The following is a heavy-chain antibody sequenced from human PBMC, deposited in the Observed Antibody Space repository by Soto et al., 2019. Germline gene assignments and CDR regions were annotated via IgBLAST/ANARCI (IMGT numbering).Heavy chain of an antibody. D-gene: IGHD2-15*01. Sequence: SVKVSCKASGGTFSSYAISWVRQAPGQGLEWMGGIIPIFGTANYAQKFQGRVTITADKSTSTAYMELSSLRSEDTAVYYRARYSTPNYYYGMDVWGQGTTVTVSS. CDR2: IIPIFGTA. CDR3: ARYSTPNYYYGMDV. V-gene: IGHV1-69*06. CDR1: GGTFSSYA. J-gene: IGHJ6*02.